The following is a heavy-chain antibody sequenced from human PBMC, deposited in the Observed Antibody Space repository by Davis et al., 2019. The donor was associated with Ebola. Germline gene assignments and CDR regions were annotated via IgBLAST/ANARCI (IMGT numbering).Heavy chain of an antibody. J-gene: IGHJ2*01. CDR1: GGSISSGTYY. V-gene: IGHV4-39*07. D-gene: IGHD6-6*01. CDR2: IYYNGRT. Sequence: SETLSLTCSVSGGSISSGTYYWGWVRQPPGKGLEWIGSIYYNGRTYYSSSPEGRVTILLDTSKNQFSLKLRSVTAADTAVYFCARLSGLFSSSSGALYFDLWGRGTLVSVSS. CDR3: ARLSGLFSSSSGALYFDL.